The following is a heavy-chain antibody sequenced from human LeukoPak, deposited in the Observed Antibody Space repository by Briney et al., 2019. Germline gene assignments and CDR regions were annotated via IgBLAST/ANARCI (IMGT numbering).Heavy chain of an antibody. CDR1: GGSISSGDYY. CDR2: IYHSGIT. CDR3: AREKKGPIDY. Sequence: SETLSLTCTVSGGSISSGDYYWSWIRQPPGTGLEWIGYIYHSGITYYNPSLKSRVIISLDRSKNQFSLRLSSVTAADTAMYYCAREKKGPIDYWGQGTLVTVSS. J-gene: IGHJ4*02. V-gene: IGHV4-30-4*01.